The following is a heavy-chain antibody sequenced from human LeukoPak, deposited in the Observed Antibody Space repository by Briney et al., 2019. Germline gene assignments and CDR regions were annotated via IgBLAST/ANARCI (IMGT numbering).Heavy chain of an antibody. D-gene: IGHD4-17*01. Sequence: GGSLRLSCAASGFTFSSYGMYWVRQAPGKGLEWVAVISYDGSNKYYADSVKGRFTISRDNSKNTLYLQMNSLRAEDTAVYYCANFEFYGDQTDYWGQGTLVTVSS. V-gene: IGHV3-30*18. CDR2: ISYDGSNK. J-gene: IGHJ4*02. CDR3: ANFEFYGDQTDY. CDR1: GFTFSSYG.